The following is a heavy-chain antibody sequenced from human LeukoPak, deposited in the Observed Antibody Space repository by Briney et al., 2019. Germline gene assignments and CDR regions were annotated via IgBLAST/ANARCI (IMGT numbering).Heavy chain of an antibody. J-gene: IGHJ4*02. CDR2: IYYSGST. CDR1: GGSISSSSYY. Sequence: SETLSLTCTVSGGSISSSSYYWGWIRQPPGKGLEWIGSIYYSGSTYYNPSLKSRVTISVDTSKNQFSLKLSSVTAADTAVYYCARRRAYRSSGLSGYWGQGTLVTVSS. D-gene: IGHD6-19*01. CDR3: ARRRAYRSSGLSGY. V-gene: IGHV4-39*01.